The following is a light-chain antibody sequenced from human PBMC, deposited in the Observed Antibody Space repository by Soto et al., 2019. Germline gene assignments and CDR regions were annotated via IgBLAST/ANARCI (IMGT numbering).Light chain of an antibody. V-gene: IGKV3-15*01. CDR2: GAT. Sequence: EIVLTQSPGTLSLSPGETATLSCRASQSVSNNYLAWYQQKPGQAPRLLIHGATTRATGIPARFSGSGSGTEFTLTISSLQSEDFAVYYCQQYNNWPRTFGQGTKVDIK. CDR1: QSVSNN. CDR3: QQYNNWPRT. J-gene: IGKJ1*01.